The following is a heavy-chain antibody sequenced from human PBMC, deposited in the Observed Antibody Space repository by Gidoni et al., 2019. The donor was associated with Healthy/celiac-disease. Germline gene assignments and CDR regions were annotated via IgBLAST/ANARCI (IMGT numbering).Heavy chain of an antibody. CDR1: GGTFSSYA. CDR3: AWKGYCSSTSCLWGDYYYYGMDV. Sequence: QVQLVQSGAEVKQPGSSVKVSCKASGGTFSSYAISWVRPAPGQGFGWMGGIIPIFGTANYAQKFQGRVTITADESTSTAYMELSSLRSEDTAVYYCAWKGYCSSTSCLWGDYYYYGMDVWGQGTTVTVSS. CDR2: IIPIFGTA. D-gene: IGHD2-2*01. J-gene: IGHJ6*02. V-gene: IGHV1-69*01.